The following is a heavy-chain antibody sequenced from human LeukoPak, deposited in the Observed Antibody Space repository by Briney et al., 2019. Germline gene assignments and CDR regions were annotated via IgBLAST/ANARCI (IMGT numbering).Heavy chain of an antibody. D-gene: IGHD3-16*01. CDR1: GFTFNSYG. Sequence: GRSLRLSCAASGFTFNSYGMHWVRQAPGKGLEWVAVISYDGSNKYYADSVKGRFTISRDNSKNTLYLQMNSLRAEDTAVYYCAKDWVRSPQGGFDPWGQGTLVTVSS. V-gene: IGHV3-30*18. CDR2: ISYDGSNK. J-gene: IGHJ5*02. CDR3: AKDWVRSPQGGFDP.